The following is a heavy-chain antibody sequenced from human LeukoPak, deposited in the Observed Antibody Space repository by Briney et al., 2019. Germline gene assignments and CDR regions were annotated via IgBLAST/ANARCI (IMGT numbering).Heavy chain of an antibody. V-gene: IGHV1-18*01. Sequence: ASVKVSCTASGYTFTSYGISWVRQAPGQGLEWMGWISAYNGNTNYAQKLQGRVTMTTDTSTSTAYMELRSLRSDDTAVYYCAREPPVAGTSDYFDYWGQGTLVTVSS. CDR1: GYTFTSYG. CDR3: AREPPVAGTSDYFDY. CDR2: ISAYNGNT. D-gene: IGHD6-19*01. J-gene: IGHJ4*02.